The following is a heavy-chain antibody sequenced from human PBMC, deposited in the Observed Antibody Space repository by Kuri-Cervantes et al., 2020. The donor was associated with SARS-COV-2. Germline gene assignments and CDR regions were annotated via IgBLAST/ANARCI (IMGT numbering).Heavy chain of an antibody. CDR1: GFTFNSYA. CDR3: ARDGDDPTGERAFDI. CDR2: ISYDGSNK. V-gene: IGHV3-30*04. Sequence: GGSLRLSCAASGFTFNSYAMSWVRQAPGKGLEWVAVISYDGSNKYYADSVKGRFTISRDNSKNTLYLQMNSLRAEDTAVYYCARDGDDPTGERAFDIWGQGTMVTVSS. J-gene: IGHJ3*02. D-gene: IGHD7-27*01.